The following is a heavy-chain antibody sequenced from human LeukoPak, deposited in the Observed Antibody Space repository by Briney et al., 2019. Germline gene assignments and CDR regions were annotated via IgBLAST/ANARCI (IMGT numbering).Heavy chain of an antibody. Sequence: VASVKVSCKASGGTFSSYAISWVRQAPGQGLEWMGRIIPIFGTANYAQKFQGRVTITADKSTSTAYMELSSLRSEDTAVYYCARSDYYDSSGYYYRRVASFDYWGQGTLVTVSS. CDR1: GGTFSSYA. V-gene: IGHV1-69*06. CDR2: IIPIFGTA. D-gene: IGHD3-22*01. CDR3: ARSDYYDSSGYYYRRVASFDY. J-gene: IGHJ4*02.